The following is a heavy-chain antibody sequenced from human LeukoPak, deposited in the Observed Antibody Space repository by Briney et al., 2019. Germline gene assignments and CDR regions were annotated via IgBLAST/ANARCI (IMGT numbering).Heavy chain of an antibody. V-gene: IGHV3-49*03. CDR3: TRVSYYDFWSGYSHPRMWFDP. D-gene: IGHD3-3*01. Sequence: GGSLRLSCTASGFTFGDYAMSWFRQAPGKGLEWVGFIRSKAYGGTTEYAASVKGRFTISRDDSKSIAYLQMNSLRTEDTAVYYCTRVSYYDFWSGYSHPRMWFDPWGQGTLVTVSS. CDR2: IRSKAYGGTT. J-gene: IGHJ5*02. CDR1: GFTFGDYA.